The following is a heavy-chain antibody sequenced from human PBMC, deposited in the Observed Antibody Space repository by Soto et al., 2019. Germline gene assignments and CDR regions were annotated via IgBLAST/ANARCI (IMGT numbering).Heavy chain of an antibody. CDR3: ANALTTILNSFDP. CDR1: GFIFNNYA. CDR2: ISGSGGTI. Sequence: EVQLLESGGGLVQPGGSLRLSCAASGFIFNNYAMNWVRQAPGRGLEWVSVISGSGGTIYYADSVKGRFTVSRDNSDNTLYLQMHGLRVDDTGIYYCANALTTILNSFDPWGQGTLVTVSS. D-gene: IGHD4-17*01. J-gene: IGHJ5*02. V-gene: IGHV3-23*01.